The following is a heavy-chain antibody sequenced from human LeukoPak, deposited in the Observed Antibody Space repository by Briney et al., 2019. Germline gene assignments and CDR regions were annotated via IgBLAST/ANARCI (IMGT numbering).Heavy chain of an antibody. V-gene: IGHV4-34*01. J-gene: IGHJ4*02. D-gene: IGHD3-10*01. Sequence: KPSETLSLTCAVYGGSFSGYYWSWIRQPPGKGLEWIGEINHSGSTNYNPSLKSRVTISVDTSKNQFSLKLSSVTAADTAVYYCARIRRLWFGSSVGNDYWGQGTLVTVSS. CDR1: GGSFSGYY. CDR2: INHSGST. CDR3: ARIRRLWFGSSVGNDY.